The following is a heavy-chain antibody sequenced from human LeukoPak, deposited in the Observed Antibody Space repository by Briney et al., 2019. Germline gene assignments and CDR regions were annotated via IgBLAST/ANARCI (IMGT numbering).Heavy chain of an antibody. D-gene: IGHD6-19*01. V-gene: IGHV4-4*07. J-gene: IGHJ4*02. CDR3: ARDPSNQYSSGWYYFDY. CDR1: GGSISSYY. CDR2: IYTSGST. Sequence: PSETLSLTCTVSGGSISSYYWSWIRQPAGKGLEWIGRIYTSGSTNYNPSLKSRVTMSVDTSKNQFSLKLSSVTAADTAVYYCARDPSNQYSSGWYYFDYWGQGTLVTVSS.